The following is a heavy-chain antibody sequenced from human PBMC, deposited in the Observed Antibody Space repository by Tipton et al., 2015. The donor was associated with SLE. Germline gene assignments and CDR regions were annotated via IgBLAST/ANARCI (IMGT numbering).Heavy chain of an antibody. Sequence: TLSLTCTVSGGSFSSHYWSWIRQPPGKGLEWIGYIYYSGSTNYNPSLKSRVTISVDTSKNQFSLKLSSVTAADTAVYYCARRGQWRNYYYYMDVWGKGTTVTVSS. CDR2: IYYSGST. CDR3: ARRGQWRNYYYYMDV. J-gene: IGHJ6*03. D-gene: IGHD6-19*01. V-gene: IGHV4-59*11. CDR1: GGSFSSHY.